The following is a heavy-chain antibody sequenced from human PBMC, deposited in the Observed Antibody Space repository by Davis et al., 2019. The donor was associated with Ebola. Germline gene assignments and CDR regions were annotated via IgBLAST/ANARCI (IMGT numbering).Heavy chain of an antibody. CDR3: ASFRVGNDFDY. D-gene: IGHD3-3*01. J-gene: IGHJ4*02. Sequence: GESLKISCTDSVITFSSYAMTWVRQAPGRGLEWVSAISGSGSSTYYADSVKGRFTISRDNSKNTLFLQLNSLRTEDTAVYYCASFRVGNDFDYWGQGTLVTVSS. CDR1: VITFSSYA. V-gene: IGHV3-23*01. CDR2: ISGSGSST.